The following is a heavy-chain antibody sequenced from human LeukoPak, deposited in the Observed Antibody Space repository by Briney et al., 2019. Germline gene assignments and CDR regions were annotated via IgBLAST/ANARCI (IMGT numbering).Heavy chain of an antibody. CDR3: ARVIGSYI. D-gene: IGHD2-21*01. CDR1: GFTFSSYG. V-gene: IGHV3-30*03. J-gene: IGHJ3*02. CDR2: ISYDGSNK. Sequence: GGTLRLSCAASGFTFSSYGMHWVRQAPGKGLEWVAVISYDGSNKYYADSVKGRFTISRDNAKNSLYLQMNSLRAEDTAVYYCARVIGSYIWGQGTMVTVSS.